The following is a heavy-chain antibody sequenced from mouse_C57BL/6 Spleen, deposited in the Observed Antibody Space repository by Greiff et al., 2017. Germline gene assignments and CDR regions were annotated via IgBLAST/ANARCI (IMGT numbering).Heavy chain of an antibody. CDR3: ARLSYDRNYEWYFDV. CDR2: IYHGSGST. J-gene: IGHJ1*03. V-gene: IGHV1-55*01. CDR1: GYTFTSYW. Sequence: QVQLQQPGAELVKPGASVKMSCKASGYTFTSYWITWVKQRPGQGLEWIGAIYHGSGSTNYNEKFKSKATLTVDTTSSTAYMHLSSLTSEDSAVYYCARLSYDRNYEWYFDVWGTGTSVTVSS. D-gene: IGHD2-5*01.